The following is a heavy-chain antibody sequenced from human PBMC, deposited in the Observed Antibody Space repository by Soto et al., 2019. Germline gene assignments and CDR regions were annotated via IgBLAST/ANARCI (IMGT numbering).Heavy chain of an antibody. CDR2: IYYSGST. D-gene: IGHD6-13*01. CDR1: GGSISSSTYY. CDR3: AAYYSSSGFDP. V-gene: IGHV4-39*01. Sequence: SETLSLTCTVSGGSISSSTYYWGWIRQPPGKGLEWIGTIYYSGSTHYNPSLKSRVTISVDTSKNQFSLKMTSVTAADTAVYFCAAYYSSSGFDPWGQGTLVTVSS. J-gene: IGHJ5*02.